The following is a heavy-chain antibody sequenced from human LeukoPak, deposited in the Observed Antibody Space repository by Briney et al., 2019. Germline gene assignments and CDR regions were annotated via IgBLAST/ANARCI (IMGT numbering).Heavy chain of an antibody. CDR3: AESYPIIAELVITPPFDY. CDR2: ISYDGSNK. D-gene: IGHD3-22*01. J-gene: IGHJ4*02. Sequence: GRSLRLSCAASGFTFSSYGMHWVRQAPGKGLEWVAVISYDGSNKYYADSVKGRFTISRDNSKNTLCLQMNSLRAEDTAVYYCAESYPIIAELVITPPFDYWGQGTLVTVSS. V-gene: IGHV3-30*18. CDR1: GFTFSSYG.